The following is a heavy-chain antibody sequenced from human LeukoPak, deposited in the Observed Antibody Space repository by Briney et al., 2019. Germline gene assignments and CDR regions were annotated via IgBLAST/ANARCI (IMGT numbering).Heavy chain of an antibody. D-gene: IGHD1-26*01. CDR2: MYASGST. Sequence: SQTLSLTCTVSGGSISRSTYYWGWIRQPAGKGLEWIGRMYASGSTSYNPSLKSRATISVDTSKNQFSLKLSSVTAADTAIYYCARDGGSYSLDYWGRGTLVTVSS. V-gene: IGHV4-61*02. J-gene: IGHJ4*02. CDR3: ARDGGSYSLDY. CDR1: GGSISRSTYY.